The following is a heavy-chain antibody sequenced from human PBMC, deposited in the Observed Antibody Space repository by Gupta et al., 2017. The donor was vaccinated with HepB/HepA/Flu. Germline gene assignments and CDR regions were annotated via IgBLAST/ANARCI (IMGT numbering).Heavy chain of an antibody. Sequence: VQLVQSGAEVKKLGASAKVTCKASGYSFTGQHIHWVRQAPGQGLEWMGWINPNSGGTNYAQKFQDWVTMSRDTSISTSYMGLRSLKSDDTARYYCARGGGIALEFDYWGQGTLVTVSS. CDR3: ARGGGIALEFDY. J-gene: IGHJ4*02. V-gene: IGHV1-2*04. D-gene: IGHD6-13*01. CDR1: GYSFTGQH. CDR2: INPNSGGT.